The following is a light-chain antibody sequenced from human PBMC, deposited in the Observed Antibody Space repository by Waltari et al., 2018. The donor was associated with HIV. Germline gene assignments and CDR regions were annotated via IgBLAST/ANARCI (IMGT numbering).Light chain of an antibody. Sequence: QSVLTQPPSVSGAPGQPVTISCTGSRSNIGAGYDIHWYQHLPGRAPKLLIYGNTNRPSGVPDRFSGSQSGTSASMVITWLQAEDEADYYCQSYDRSLSGGVFGGGTRLTVL. CDR3: QSYDRSLSGGV. J-gene: IGLJ7*01. CDR1: RSNIGAGYD. V-gene: IGLV1-40*01. CDR2: GNT.